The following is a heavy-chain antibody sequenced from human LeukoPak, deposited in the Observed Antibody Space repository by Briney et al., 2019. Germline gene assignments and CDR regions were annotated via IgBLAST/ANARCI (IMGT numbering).Heavy chain of an antibody. V-gene: IGHV3-30*04. D-gene: IGHD2-2*01. CDR3: ARDDIVVVPAAMSFDY. CDR2: ISYDGSNK. J-gene: IGHJ4*02. CDR1: GFNFSSYA. Sequence: GRSLRLSCAASGFNFSSYAMHWVRQAPGKGLEWVAVISYDGSNKYYADSVKGRFTISRDNSKNTLYLQMNSLRAEDTAVYYCARDDIVVVPAAMSFDYWGQGTLVTVSS.